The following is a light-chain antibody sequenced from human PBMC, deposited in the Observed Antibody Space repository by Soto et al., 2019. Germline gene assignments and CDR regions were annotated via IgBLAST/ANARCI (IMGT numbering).Light chain of an antibody. J-gene: IGKJ1*01. CDR1: QSVSSY. CDR2: DAS. V-gene: IGKV3-11*01. Sequence: EIVLTQSPATLSLSPGERATLSCGASQSVSSYLAWYQQKPGQAPRLLIYDASNRATGIPARFSGSGSGTDFTLTISSLEPEDFAVYYCQQRSNWPPIETFGQGTKVEIK. CDR3: QQRSNWPPIET.